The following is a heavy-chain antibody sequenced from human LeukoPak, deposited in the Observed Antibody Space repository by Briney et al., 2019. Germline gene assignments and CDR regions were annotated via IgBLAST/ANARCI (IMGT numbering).Heavy chain of an antibody. D-gene: IGHD3-10*01. J-gene: IGHJ6*03. Sequence: GGSLRLSCAASGFTFSSYWMSWVRQAPGKGLEWVANIKQDGSEKYYVDSVKGRFTISRDNAKNSLYLQMNSLRAEDTAVYYCARDATMVPLYYYYMDVWGKGTTVTVSS. CDR2: IKQDGSEK. CDR3: ARDATMVPLYYYYMDV. V-gene: IGHV3-7*01. CDR1: GFTFSSYW.